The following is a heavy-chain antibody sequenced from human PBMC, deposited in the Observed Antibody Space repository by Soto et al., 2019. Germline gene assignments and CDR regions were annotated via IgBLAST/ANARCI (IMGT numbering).Heavy chain of an antibody. CDR2: IIPIFGTA. V-gene: IGHV1-69*12. Sequence: QVQLVQSGAEVKKPGSSVKVSCKASGGTFSSYAISWVRQAPGQGLEWMGGIIPIFGTANYAQKFQGRVTFTAEEATSKAYMEVRSLRSEDTGVYSCARGRAGYGDGTLDYWGQGTLVTVSP. CDR3: ARGRAGYGDGTLDY. D-gene: IGHD5-18*01. J-gene: IGHJ4*02. CDR1: GGTFSSYA.